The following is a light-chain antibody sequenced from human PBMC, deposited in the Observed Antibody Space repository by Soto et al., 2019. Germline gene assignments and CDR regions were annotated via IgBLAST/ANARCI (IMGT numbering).Light chain of an antibody. Sequence: DIQMTKSPSTLSASVRDIVTITCRASQSISSWLAWYPQNPWKAPKLLIYKASNLESGVPSRFRGSGPGTEFTLTISSLPPDYFATNYGYAGTFGQGTKVEIK. J-gene: IGKJ1*01. CDR2: KAS. CDR1: QSISSW. V-gene: IGKV1-5*03. CDR3: YAGT.